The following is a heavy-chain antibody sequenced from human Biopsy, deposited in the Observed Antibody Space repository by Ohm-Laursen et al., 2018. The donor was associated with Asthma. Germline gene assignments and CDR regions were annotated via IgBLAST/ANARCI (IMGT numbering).Heavy chain of an antibody. CDR2: IYSGGTS. D-gene: IGHD6-13*01. V-gene: IGHV3-53*01. CDR1: GFTFSDYD. CDR3: ARGPAWQQLDN. Sequence: SLRLSCTAPGFTFSDYDMHWVRQAPGKGLEWVSVIYSGGTSHTADSVKGRFTISRDNAKNTLYLEMNSLRAEDTAVYYCARGPAWQQLDNWGQGTLVTVSS. J-gene: IGHJ4*02.